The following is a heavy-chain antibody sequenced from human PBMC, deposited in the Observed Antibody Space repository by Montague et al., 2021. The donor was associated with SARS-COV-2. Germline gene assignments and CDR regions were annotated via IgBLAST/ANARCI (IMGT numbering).Heavy chain of an antibody. D-gene: IGHD2-2*01. CDR1: DGSFSGYY. CDR2: INHSGST. Sequence: SETLSLTCAVYDGSFSGYYWSWIRQPPGKGLEWIGEINHSGSTNYNPSLKSRVTISVDTSKNQFSLKLSSVTAADTAVYYCARVRAVPAAMRIFSLGRSYFGMDVWGRGTTVTVSS. J-gene: IGHJ6*02. CDR3: ARVRAVPAAMRIFSLGRSYFGMDV. V-gene: IGHV4-34*01.